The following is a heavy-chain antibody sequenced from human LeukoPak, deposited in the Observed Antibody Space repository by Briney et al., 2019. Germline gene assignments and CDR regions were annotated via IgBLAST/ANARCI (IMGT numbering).Heavy chain of an antibody. D-gene: IGHD3-22*01. V-gene: IGHV4-34*01. CDR3: ARHAGGSHMWLRRYYDSSGYYYGGWFDP. CDR2: INHSGST. Sequence: SETPSLTCAVYGGSFSGYYWSWIRQPPGKGLEWIGEINHSGSTNYNPSLKSRVTISVDTSKNQFSLKLSSVTAADTAVYYCARHAGGSHMWLRRYYDSSGYYYGGWFDPWGQGTLVTVSS. CDR1: GGSFSGYY. J-gene: IGHJ5*02.